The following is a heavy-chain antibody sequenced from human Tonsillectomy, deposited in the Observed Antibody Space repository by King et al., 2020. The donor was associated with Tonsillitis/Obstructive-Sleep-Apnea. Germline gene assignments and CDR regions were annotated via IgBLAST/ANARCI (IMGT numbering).Heavy chain of an antibody. Sequence: QLVQSGAEVKKPGASVKVSCKVSGYTLTELPMHWVRQAPGKGLEWMGCFDPEDGETIYAQKFQGRVTMTEDTSTDTAYMELRSLRSEDTAVYYCATDQFYNGNYARVDYWGQGPVVTVPS. V-gene: IGHV1-24*01. CDR2: FDPEDGET. J-gene: IGHJ4*02. D-gene: IGHD1-26*01. CDR1: GYTLTELP. CDR3: ATDQFYNGNYARVDY.